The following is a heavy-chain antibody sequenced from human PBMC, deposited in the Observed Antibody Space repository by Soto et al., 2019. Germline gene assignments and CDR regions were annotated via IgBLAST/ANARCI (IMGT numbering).Heavy chain of an antibody. D-gene: IGHD3-22*01. Sequence: EVQLLESGGGLVQPGGSLRLSCAASGFTFSTSGMSWVRQAPGKGLEWISGLSGSDGRTTYADSVKGRFTISRDNSKNTLYLQMDSLRVEDTAMYYCAKDSGYDSTDWGQGTLVTVSS. CDR3: AKDSGYDSTD. CDR1: GFTFSTSG. CDR2: LSGSDGRT. J-gene: IGHJ4*02. V-gene: IGHV3-23*01.